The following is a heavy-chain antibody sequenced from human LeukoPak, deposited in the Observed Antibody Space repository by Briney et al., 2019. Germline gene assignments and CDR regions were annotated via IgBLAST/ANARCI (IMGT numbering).Heavy chain of an antibody. V-gene: IGHV3-48*01. CDR2: ISSSTI. CDR1: RFTFSSYS. D-gene: IGHD6-19*01. J-gene: IGHJ4*02. CDR3: ARNMYTSGWYRLGY. Sequence: GGSLRLSCAASRFTFSSYSMNWVRQAPGKGLEWVSYISSSTIYYADSVKGRFTISRDIAKNSLYLQMNSLRAEDTAVYYCARNMYTSGWYRLGYWGQGTLVTVSS.